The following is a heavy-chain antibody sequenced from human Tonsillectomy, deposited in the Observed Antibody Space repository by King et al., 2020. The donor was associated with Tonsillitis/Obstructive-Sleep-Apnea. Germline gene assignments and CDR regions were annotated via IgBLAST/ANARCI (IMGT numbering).Heavy chain of an antibody. V-gene: IGHV4-34*01. D-gene: IGHD3-10*01. J-gene: IGHJ4*02. CDR1: GESFSGYF. CDR2: INYSGST. Sequence: QVQLQQWGSGLLKPSETLSLTCAVSGESFSGYFWSWIRQPPGKGLEWIGEINYSGSTNYNPSLKSRVTMSVDTTKKQFSLKLSSVTAADTAVYYCARVADYYGSGASDYWGQGTLVTVSS. CDR3: ARVADYYGSGASDY.